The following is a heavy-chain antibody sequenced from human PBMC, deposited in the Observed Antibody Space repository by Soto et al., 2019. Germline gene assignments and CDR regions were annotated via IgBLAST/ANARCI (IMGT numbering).Heavy chain of an antibody. CDR1: GYTFSSYH. CDR2: ISAYNGNT. Sequence: QIQLVQSGAEVKKPGASVKVSCKASGYTFSSYHITWVRQAPGQGLEWMGWISAYNGNTNYAQNLQGRVTMTTDPSTRTAYMELRSLRSDDTAVYYCARELPPVDYWGQGTLVTVSS. J-gene: IGHJ4*02. CDR3: ARELPPVDY. V-gene: IGHV1-18*01.